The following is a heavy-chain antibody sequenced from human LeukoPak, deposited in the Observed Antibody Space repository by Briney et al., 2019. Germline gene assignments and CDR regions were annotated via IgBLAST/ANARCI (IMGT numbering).Heavy chain of an antibody. CDR1: GGSVSSGSYY. J-gene: IGHJ4*02. V-gene: IGHV4-61*01. CDR3: ASYCSSTSCQRFDY. D-gene: IGHD2-2*01. CDR2: IYYSGST. Sequence: SETLSLTCTVSGGSVSSGSYYWSWIPQPPGKGLEWIGYIYYSGSTNYNPSLKSRVTISVDTSKNQFSLKLSSVTAADTAVYYCASYCSSTSCQRFDYWGQGTLVTVSS.